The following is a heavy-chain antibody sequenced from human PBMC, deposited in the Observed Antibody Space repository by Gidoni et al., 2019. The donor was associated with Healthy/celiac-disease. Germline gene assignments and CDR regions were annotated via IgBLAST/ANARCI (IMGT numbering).Heavy chain of an antibody. D-gene: IGHD2-15*01. CDR1: SSAYY. V-gene: IGHV4-39*01. CDR3: ASILGYCIGGSCSYFYMDV. CDR2: VYYSGTT. J-gene: IGHJ6*03. Sequence: SSAYYWGWIRQPPGKGLDWIGSVYYSGTTYYNPSLKSRVTISVDTSKNQFSLKLSSLTAADTAVYYCASILGYCIGGSCSYFYMDVWGKGTTVTVSS.